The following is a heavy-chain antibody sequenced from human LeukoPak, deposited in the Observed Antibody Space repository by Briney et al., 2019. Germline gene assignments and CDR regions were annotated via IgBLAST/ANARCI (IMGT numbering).Heavy chain of an antibody. CDR2: INHSGST. Sequence: SETLSLTCAVYGGSFSGYYWSWIRQPPGKGLEWIGEINHSGSTNYNPSLKSRLTISLDTSKNQYSLKLSSVTAADTAVYYCARDLGMFEIDYWGQGTLVTVSS. CDR3: ARDLGMFEIDY. D-gene: IGHD7-27*01. V-gene: IGHV4-34*01. J-gene: IGHJ4*02. CDR1: GGSFSGYY.